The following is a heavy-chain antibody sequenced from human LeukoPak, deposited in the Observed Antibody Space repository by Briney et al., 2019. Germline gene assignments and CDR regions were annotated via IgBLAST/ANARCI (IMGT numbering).Heavy chain of an antibody. Sequence: SVKVSCKASGGTFSHYTLSWVRQAPGRGLEWVGRIIPVLGITDYAQRFQGRVTITADKYTNTAYMELSSLRSEDTAVYYCARGPPPTYYYDSSGNSFDYWGQGTLVTVSS. D-gene: IGHD3-22*01. CDR1: GGTFSHYT. CDR3: ARGPPPTYYYDSSGNSFDY. CDR2: IIPVLGIT. J-gene: IGHJ4*02. V-gene: IGHV1-69*02.